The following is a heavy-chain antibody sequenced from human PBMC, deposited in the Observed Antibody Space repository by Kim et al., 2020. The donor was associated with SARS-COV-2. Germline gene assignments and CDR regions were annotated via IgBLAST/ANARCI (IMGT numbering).Heavy chain of an antibody. CDR3: ARAPRGYCSSTSCYTNPYYYYGMDV. CDR2: INHSGST. CDR1: GGSFSGYY. D-gene: IGHD2-2*02. V-gene: IGHV4-34*01. Sequence: SETLSLTCAVYGGSFSGYYWSWIRQPPGKGLEWIGEINHSGSTNYNPSLKSRVTISVDTSKNQFSLKLSSVTAADTAVYYCARAPRGYCSSTSCYTNPYYYYGMDVWGQGTTVTVSS. J-gene: IGHJ6*02.